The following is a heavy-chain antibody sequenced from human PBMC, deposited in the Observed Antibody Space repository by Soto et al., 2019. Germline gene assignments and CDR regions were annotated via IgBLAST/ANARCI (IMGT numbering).Heavy chain of an antibody. CDR1: GFSFSDYS. Sequence: PGGSLRLSCAASGFSFSDYSMNWFRQAPGQGLEWVSYISADSGAIHYADSVKGRFTISRDNANNSLFLQINSLTDEDTAVYYCARQPRGAATVTSVINWFDPWGQGALVTVSS. J-gene: IGHJ5*02. CDR3: ARQPRGAATVTSVINWFDP. CDR2: ISADSGAI. D-gene: IGHD4-17*01. V-gene: IGHV3-48*02.